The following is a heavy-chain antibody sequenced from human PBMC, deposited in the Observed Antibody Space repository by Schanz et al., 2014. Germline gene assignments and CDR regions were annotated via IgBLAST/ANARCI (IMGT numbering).Heavy chain of an antibody. Sequence: QVHLVESGGGLAQPGGSLRLSCAASGFTFSDYYMTWIRQAPGKGLEWVSDISDSGDSTHYADSVKGRFTISRDNAKNSVFLQMNRLRAEDTAVYYCATEGPRGTRHPINYYYAMDNWGQGTKXTV. CDR1: GFTFSDYY. D-gene: IGHD6-6*01. J-gene: IGHJ6*02. V-gene: IGHV3-11*06. CDR2: ISDSGDST. CDR3: ATEGPRGTRHPINYYYAMDN.